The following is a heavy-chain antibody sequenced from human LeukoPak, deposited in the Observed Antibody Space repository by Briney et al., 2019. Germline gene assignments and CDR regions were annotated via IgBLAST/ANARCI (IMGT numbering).Heavy chain of an antibody. Sequence: GGSLRLSCTASGFAFSDYWMSWVRQAPGKGLEWLANINQDGSQTSYVDSVRGRFTVSRDNAKNSLYLQMNSLRADDTAVYYCAQDSSPRYSGYDWVYWGRGTLVTVSS. CDR1: GFAFSDYW. CDR2: INQDGSQT. D-gene: IGHD5-12*01. CDR3: AQDSSPRYSGYDWVY. V-gene: IGHV3-7*01. J-gene: IGHJ4*02.